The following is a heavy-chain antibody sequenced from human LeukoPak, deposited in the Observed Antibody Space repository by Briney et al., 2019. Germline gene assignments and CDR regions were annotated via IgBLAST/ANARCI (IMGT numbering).Heavy chain of an antibody. V-gene: IGHV3-30*18. J-gene: IGHJ5*02. D-gene: IGHD6-13*01. CDR3: AKGGDSVPPHWFDP. CDR1: GFTFSSYG. CDR2: ISYDGSNK. Sequence: GGSLRLSCAASGFTFSSYGMHWVRQAPGKGLEWVAVISYDGSNKYYADSVKGRFTISRDNAKNSLYLQMNSLRAEDTALYYCAKGGDSVPPHWFDPWGQGTLVTVSS.